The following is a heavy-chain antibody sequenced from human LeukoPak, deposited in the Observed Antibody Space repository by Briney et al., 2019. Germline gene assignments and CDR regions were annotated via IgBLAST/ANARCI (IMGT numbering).Heavy chain of an antibody. CDR1: GYSFPNYW. D-gene: IGHD2-2*02. J-gene: IGHJ5*02. V-gene: IGHV5-51*01. CDR3: ARGPYAYTSSATLGSYNWFDP. Sequence: GESLKTSCKGSGYSFPNYWIGWVRQMPGEGLEWMGIIYPGDSHTRYSPSFQDQVTISVDKSISTAYLQWSSLKASDTAMYYCARGPYAYTSSATLGSYNWFDPWGQGSLVTVSS. CDR2: IYPGDSHT.